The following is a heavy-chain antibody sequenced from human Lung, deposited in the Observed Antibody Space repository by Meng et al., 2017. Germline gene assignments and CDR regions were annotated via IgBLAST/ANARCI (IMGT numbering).Heavy chain of an antibody. CDR2: IWYDGSNK. CDR3: ARDGQQLLSDDIFCDNWFDP. V-gene: IGHV3-33*01. Sequence: GGSLRLSCAASGFTFSSYGMHWVRQAPGKGLEWVAVIWYDGSNKYYADSVKGRFTISRDNSKNTLYLKMNSLRAEDTAVYYCARDGQQLLSDDIFCDNWFDPWGQGTLVTVSS. J-gene: IGHJ5*02. D-gene: IGHD6-13*01. CDR1: GFTFSSYG.